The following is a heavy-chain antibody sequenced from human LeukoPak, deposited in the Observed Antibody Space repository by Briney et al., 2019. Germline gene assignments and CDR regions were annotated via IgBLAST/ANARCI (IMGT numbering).Heavy chain of an antibody. D-gene: IGHD4-17*01. CDR1: GGSISSGGYY. Sequence: PSGTLSLTCAVSGGSISSGGYYWSWIRQHPGKGLEWIGYIYYSGSTYYNPSLKSRVTISVDTSKNQFSLKLSSVTAADTAVYYCARVGYGDYVRSLYFDYWGQGTLVTVSS. CDR3: ARVGYGDYVRSLYFDY. CDR2: IYYSGST. J-gene: IGHJ4*02. V-gene: IGHV4-31*11.